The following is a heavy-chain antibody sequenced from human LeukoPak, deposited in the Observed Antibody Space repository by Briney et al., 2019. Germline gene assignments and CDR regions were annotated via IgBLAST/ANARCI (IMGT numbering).Heavy chain of an antibody. J-gene: IGHJ4*02. CDR3: ARESDNWNYGPGPFDY. CDR2: IYHSGIT. V-gene: IGHV4-30-2*01. CDR1: GDSINNGGYF. Sequence: SETLSLTCTVSGDSINNGGYFWTWIRQPPGKGLQWIGYIYHSGITDYNPSLKSRVTISLDRPKNQFSLKLSSVTAADTAVYYCARESDNWNYGPGPFDYWGQGTLVTVSS. D-gene: IGHD1-7*01.